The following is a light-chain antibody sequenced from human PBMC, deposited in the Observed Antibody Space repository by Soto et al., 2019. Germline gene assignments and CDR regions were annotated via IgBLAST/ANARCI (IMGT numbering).Light chain of an antibody. CDR2: AAS. CDR3: QRSFSTPIT. J-gene: IGKJ4*01. V-gene: IGKV1-39*01. Sequence: DIQMTQSPSSLSASVGDRVTITCRASQSISSYLNWYQQKPGKAPKLLIYAASSLQSGVPSRFSGIGSGTDFTLTISSLQPEDFANYYCQRSFSTPITFGGGTKVEIK. CDR1: QSISSY.